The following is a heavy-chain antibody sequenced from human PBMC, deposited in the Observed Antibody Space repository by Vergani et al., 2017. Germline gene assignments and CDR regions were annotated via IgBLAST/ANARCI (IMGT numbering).Heavy chain of an antibody. V-gene: IGHV3-23*03. CDR2: IYSGGST. Sequence: EVQLLESGGGLVQPGGSLRLSCAASGFTFSSYAMSWVRQAPGKGLEWVSVIYSGGSTYYADSVKGRFTISRDNSKNTLYLQMNSLRAEDTAVYYCAKDSTQINWYFDLWGRGTLVTVSS. D-gene: IGHD5/OR15-5a*01. J-gene: IGHJ2*01. CDR1: GFTFSSYA. CDR3: AKDSTQINWYFDL.